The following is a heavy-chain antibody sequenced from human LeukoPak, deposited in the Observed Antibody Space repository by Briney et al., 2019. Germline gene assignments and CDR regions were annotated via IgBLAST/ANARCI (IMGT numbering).Heavy chain of an antibody. D-gene: IGHD1-1*01. Sequence: SETLSLTCSVSGGSIRSHYWSWIRQPAGKGLEWVGRIYTSGATNFNPSLRSRVSMSVDTSQNQFSLKLSSVTAADTAVYYCARAGYNFATGYHFDYWGQGTLVTVSS. V-gene: IGHV4-4*07. CDR2: IYTSGAT. J-gene: IGHJ4*02. CDR1: GGSIRSHY. CDR3: ARAGYNFATGYHFDY.